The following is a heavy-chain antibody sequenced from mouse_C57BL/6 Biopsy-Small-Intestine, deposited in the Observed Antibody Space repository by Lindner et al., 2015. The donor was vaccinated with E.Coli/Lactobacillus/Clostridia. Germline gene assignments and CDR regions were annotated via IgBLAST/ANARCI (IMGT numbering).Heavy chain of an antibody. CDR1: GYTFDIYG. V-gene: IGHV14-4*02. D-gene: IGHD2-4*01. Sequence: SVKVSCKASGYTFDIYGLNWVRQAPGQGPEWMGWISTYNDDRQYAQSLQGRVTMTTDTSTTTAYMELRNLRSDDTAVYYCASKMIMNVWGQGTQVTVSS. CDR3: ASKMIMNV. CDR2: ISTYNDDR. J-gene: IGHJ4*01.